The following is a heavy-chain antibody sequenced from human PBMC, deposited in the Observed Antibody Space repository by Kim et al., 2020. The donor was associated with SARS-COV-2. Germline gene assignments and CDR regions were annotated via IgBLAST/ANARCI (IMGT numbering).Heavy chain of an antibody. D-gene: IGHD3-10*01. CDR2: INHSGST. V-gene: IGHV4-34*01. CDR3: ARVQGSWYYFDY. CDR1: GGSFSGYY. J-gene: IGHJ4*02. Sequence: SETLSLTCAVYGGSFSGYYWSWIRQPPGKGLEWIGEINHSGSTNYNPSLKSRVTISVDTSKNQFSLKLSSVTAADTAVYYCARVQGSWYYFDYWGQGTLVTVSS.